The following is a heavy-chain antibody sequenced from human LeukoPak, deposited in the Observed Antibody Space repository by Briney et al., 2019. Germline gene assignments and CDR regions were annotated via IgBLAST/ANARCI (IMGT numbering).Heavy chain of an antibody. CDR2: ISYDGSNK. CDR1: GFTFSSYG. V-gene: IGHV3-30*18. D-gene: IGHD4-17*01. J-gene: IGHJ4*02. Sequence: GGSLRLSCAASGFTFSSYGMHWVRQAPGKGLEWVAVISYDGSNKYYADSVKGRFTISRDNSKNTLYLQMNSLRAEDTTVYYCAKDSSTVNTYYYFDYWGQGTLVTVSS. CDR3: AKDSSTVNTYYYFDY.